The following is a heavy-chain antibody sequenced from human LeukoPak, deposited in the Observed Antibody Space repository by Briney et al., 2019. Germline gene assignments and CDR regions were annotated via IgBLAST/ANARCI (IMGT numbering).Heavy chain of an antibody. Sequence: GGSLRLSCAASGFTFSSYSMNWVRQAPGKGLEWVSSISSSSSYIYYADSVKGRFTISRDNAKNSLYLQMNSLRAEDTAVYYCARQFNAAAGTFDYWGQGTLVTVSS. CDR2: ISSSSSYI. CDR1: GFTFSSYS. D-gene: IGHD6-13*01. J-gene: IGHJ4*02. CDR3: ARQFNAAAGTFDY. V-gene: IGHV3-21*01.